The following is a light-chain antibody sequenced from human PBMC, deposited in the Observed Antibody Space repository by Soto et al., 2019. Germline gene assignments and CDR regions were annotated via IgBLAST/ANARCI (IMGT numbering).Light chain of an antibody. CDR1: ASNIGRDP. Sequence: QSVLTQPPSASGAPGQRVTISCSGSASNIGRDPVNWYQQVPGTAPKLLIYENDHRPSGVPDRFSGYKSGTSASLVIGGLQSEDEAEYFCAGWDGSLKGFVFGTGTKVTVL. J-gene: IGLJ1*01. V-gene: IGLV1-44*01. CDR2: END. CDR3: AGWDGSLKGFV.